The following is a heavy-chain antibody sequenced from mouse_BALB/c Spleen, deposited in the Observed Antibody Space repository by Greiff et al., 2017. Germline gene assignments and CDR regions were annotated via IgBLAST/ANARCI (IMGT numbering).Heavy chain of an antibody. V-gene: IGHV5-9-4*01. CDR3: ARDRNYRGDGFAY. CDR1: GFTFSSYA. D-gene: IGHD2-14*01. J-gene: IGHJ3*01. Sequence: EVKLMESGGGLVKPGGSLKLSCAASGFTFSSYAMSWVRQSPEKRLEGVAEISSGGSYTYYPDTVTGRFTISRDNAKNTLYLEMSSLRSEDTAMYYCARDRNYRGDGFAYWGQGTLVTVSA. CDR2: ISSGGSYT.